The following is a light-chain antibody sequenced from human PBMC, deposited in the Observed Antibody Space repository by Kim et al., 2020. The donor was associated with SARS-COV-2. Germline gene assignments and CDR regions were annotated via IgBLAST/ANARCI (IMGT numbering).Light chain of an antibody. CDR2: GKN. CDR1: SLRSYY. V-gene: IGLV3-19*01. Sequence: VALGQTVRITGQGDSLRSYYASWYQQKPGQAPVLVIYGKNNRPSGIPDRFSGSSSGNTASLTITGAQAEDEADYYCKSRDSSGKVVFGGGTKLTVL. J-gene: IGLJ2*01. CDR3: KSRDSSGKVV.